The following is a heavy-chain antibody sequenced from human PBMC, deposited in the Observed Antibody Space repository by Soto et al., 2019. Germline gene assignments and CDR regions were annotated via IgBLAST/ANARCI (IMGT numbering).Heavy chain of an antibody. D-gene: IGHD3-10*01. J-gene: IGHJ4*02. Sequence: EVQLVESGGGLVQPGGSLRLSCAASGFTFSDHYMDWVRQAPGKGLEWVGRTRNKASSYSTEYAASVRGRFTISRDESKNSLYLQMNSLKAEDTAVYYCVRSSHYGSGSCHFDYWGQGTLVTVSS. CDR3: VRSSHYGSGSCHFDY. CDR2: TRNKASSYST. CDR1: GFTFSDHY. V-gene: IGHV3-72*01.